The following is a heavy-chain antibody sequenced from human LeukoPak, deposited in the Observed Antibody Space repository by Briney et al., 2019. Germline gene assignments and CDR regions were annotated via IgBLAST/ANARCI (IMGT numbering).Heavy chain of an antibody. J-gene: IGHJ4*02. CDR2: ISSSGSTI. V-gene: IGHV3-48*03. D-gene: IGHD6-13*01. Sequence: PGGSLRLSCAASGFTFSGYEMNWVRQAPGKGLEWVSYISSSGSTIYYADSGKGRFTISRDNAKNSLYLQMNSLRAEDTAVYYCARDWDSSSWYFRAAFDYWGQGTLVTVSS. CDR3: ARDWDSSSWYFRAAFDY. CDR1: GFTFSGYE.